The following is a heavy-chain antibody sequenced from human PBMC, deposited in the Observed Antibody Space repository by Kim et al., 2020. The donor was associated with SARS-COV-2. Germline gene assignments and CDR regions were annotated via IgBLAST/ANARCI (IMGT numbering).Heavy chain of an antibody. CDR3: TKEDCSGGSCYDDWFDP. CDR1: GYTFTSYA. D-gene: IGHD2-15*01. J-gene: IGHJ5*02. V-gene: IGHV1-3*04. CDR2: INTGNGNT. Sequence: ASVKVSCKASGYTFTSYAMHWVRQAPGQRLEGMGWINTGNGNTKYSRKFQGRVTITRDTSASTAYMELSSLRSEDTAVYYCTKEDCSGGSCYDDWFDPWG.